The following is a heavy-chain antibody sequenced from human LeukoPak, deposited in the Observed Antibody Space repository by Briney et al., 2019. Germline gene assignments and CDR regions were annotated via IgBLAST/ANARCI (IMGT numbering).Heavy chain of an antibody. V-gene: IGHV3-23*01. Sequence: GGSLRLSCAASGFTFSSYAMSWVRQAPGKGLEWVSAILGSGGVTYYADSVKGRFTIFRDNSKNTVYLQMNSLRAEDTAVYYCARRGGAYNWLDPWGQGTLVIVSS. D-gene: IGHD3-16*01. CDR2: ILGSGGVT. CDR3: ARRGGAYNWLDP. J-gene: IGHJ5*02. CDR1: GFTFSSYA.